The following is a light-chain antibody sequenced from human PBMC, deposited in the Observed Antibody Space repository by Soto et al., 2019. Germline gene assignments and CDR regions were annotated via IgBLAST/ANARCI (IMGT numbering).Light chain of an antibody. CDR1: QSVSGW. CDR2: DAS. V-gene: IGKV1-5*01. J-gene: IGKJ3*01. CDR3: KQYETFSGT. Sequence: DIQITQSPSTLSAFVGDTVTVTCRASQSVSGWLAWYQQKPGEAPKLLIYDASALPRGVPARFSGSGSGTKFTLTIASLQTDDFATYYCKQYETFSGTVGPGTKGDIK.